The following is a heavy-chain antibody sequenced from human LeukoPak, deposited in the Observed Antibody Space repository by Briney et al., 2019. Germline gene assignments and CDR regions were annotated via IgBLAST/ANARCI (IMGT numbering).Heavy chain of an antibody. Sequence: SETLSLTCAVYGGSFSGYYWSWIRQPPGKGLEWIGEINHSGSTNYNPSLKSRVTISVDTSKNQFSLKLSSVTAADTAVYYCARGRYCSGGSCYSPYSYYYGMDVWGKGTTVTVSS. CDR3: ARGRYCSGGSCYSPYSYYYGMDV. CDR1: GGSFSGYY. CDR2: INHSGST. J-gene: IGHJ6*04. D-gene: IGHD2-15*01. V-gene: IGHV4-34*01.